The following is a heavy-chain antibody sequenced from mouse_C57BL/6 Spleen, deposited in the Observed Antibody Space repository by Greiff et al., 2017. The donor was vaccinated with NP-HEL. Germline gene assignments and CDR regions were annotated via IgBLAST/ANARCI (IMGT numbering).Heavy chain of an antibody. CDR3: ARGALGTTVVAPYYFDY. D-gene: IGHD1-1*01. CDR2: IYPRSGNT. Sequence: QVQLQQSGAELARPGASVKLSCKASGYTFTSYGISWVKQRTGQGLEWIGEIYPRSGNTYYNEKFKGKATLTADKSSSTAYMELRSLTSEDSAVYFCARGALGTTVVAPYYFDYWGQGTTLTVSS. V-gene: IGHV1-81*01. CDR1: GYTFTSYG. J-gene: IGHJ2*01.